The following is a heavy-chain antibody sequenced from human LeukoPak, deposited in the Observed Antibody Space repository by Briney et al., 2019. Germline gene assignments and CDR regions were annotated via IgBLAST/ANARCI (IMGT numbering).Heavy chain of an antibody. D-gene: IGHD3-22*01. CDR3: ARDRGYYYDSSGYYEDAFDI. CDR1: GGSISSGSYY. J-gene: IGHJ3*02. V-gene: IGHV4-61*02. CDR2: IYTSGST. Sequence: PSETLSLTCTVSGGSISSGSYYWSWIRQPAGKGLEWIGRIYTSGSTNYNPSLKSRVTISVDTFKNQFSLKLSSVTAADTAVYYCARDRGYYYDSSGYYEDAFDIWGQGTMVTVSS.